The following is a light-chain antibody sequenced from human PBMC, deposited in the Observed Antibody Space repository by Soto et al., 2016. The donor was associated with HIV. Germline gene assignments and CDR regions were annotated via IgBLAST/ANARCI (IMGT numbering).Light chain of an antibody. V-gene: IGKV1-5*03. CDR3: QQYNTYPWT. CDR1: QSISSW. J-gene: IGKJ1*01. Sequence: DIQMTQSPSTLSASVGDRVTITCRASQSISSWLAWYQQRPGKAPKLLIYKASTLESGVPSTFSGSGSGTEFTLTISSLQPDDFATYYCQQYNTYPWTFGQGTKVE. CDR2: KAS.